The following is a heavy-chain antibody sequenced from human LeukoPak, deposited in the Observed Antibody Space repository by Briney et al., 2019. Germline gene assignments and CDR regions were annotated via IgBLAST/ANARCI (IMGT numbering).Heavy chain of an antibody. CDR3: ARDLGVVQFDY. V-gene: IGHV3-21*01. CDR2: ISSSSSYI. J-gene: IGHJ4*02. CDR1: GFTFSTYS. Sequence: GGSLRLSCAASGFTFSTYSINWVRQAPGKGLEWVSSISSSSSYIYYADSVKGRFTISRDNAKNSLYLQMNSLRAEDTAVYYCARDLGVVQFDYWGQGTLVTVSS. D-gene: IGHD3-3*01.